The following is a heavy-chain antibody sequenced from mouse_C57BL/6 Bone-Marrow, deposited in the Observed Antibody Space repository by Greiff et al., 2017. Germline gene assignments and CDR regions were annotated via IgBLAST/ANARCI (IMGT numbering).Heavy chain of an antibody. Sequence: QVQLQQPGAELVMPGASVKLSCKASGYTFTSYRMHWVKQRPGQGLEWIGEIDPSDSYTNYNQKFKGKSTLTVDKSSSTAYMQLSSLTSEDSAVYYCARKPIITTVVPFDVWGTGTTVTVSS. V-gene: IGHV1-69*01. J-gene: IGHJ1*03. CDR1: GYTFTSYR. CDR2: IDPSDSYT. CDR3: ARKPIITTVVPFDV. D-gene: IGHD1-1*01.